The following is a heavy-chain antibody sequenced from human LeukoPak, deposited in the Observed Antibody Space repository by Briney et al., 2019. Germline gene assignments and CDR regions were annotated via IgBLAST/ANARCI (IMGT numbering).Heavy chain of an antibody. CDR3: ARERGYCSSSTCCTSDAFDI. J-gene: IGHJ3*02. CDR2: VNPYTGGT. V-gene: IGHV1-2*02. Sequence: ASVKVSCKTSGYTFTGYYIQWVRQAPGHGLEWMGLVNPYTGGTDYAQRFQGRVTMTRDTSTSTAYMELTRLRSDDTAVYYCARERGYCSSSTCCTSDAFDIWGQGTLVTVSS. CDR1: GYTFTGYY. D-gene: IGHD2-2*02.